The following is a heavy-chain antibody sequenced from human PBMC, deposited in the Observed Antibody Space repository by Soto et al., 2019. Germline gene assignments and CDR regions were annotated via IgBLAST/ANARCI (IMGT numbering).Heavy chain of an antibody. CDR2: IIPIFGTA. D-gene: IGHD5-18*01. J-gene: IGHJ5*02. Sequence: SVKVSYKASSGTFSSYAISWVRQAPGQGLEWMGGIIPIFGTANYAQKFQGRVTITADKSTSTAYMELSSLRSEDTAVYYCASGDTAMVPQTWGQGTLVTISS. CDR3: ASGDTAMVPQT. V-gene: IGHV1-69*06. CDR1: SGTFSSYA.